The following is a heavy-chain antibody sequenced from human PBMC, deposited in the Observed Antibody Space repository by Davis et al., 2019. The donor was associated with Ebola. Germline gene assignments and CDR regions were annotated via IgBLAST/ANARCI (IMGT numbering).Heavy chain of an antibody. CDR2: TSSGGSTT. CDR1: GFIFNNYA. J-gene: IGHJ4*02. V-gene: IGHV3-23*01. D-gene: IGHD6-13*01. Sequence: GGSLRLSCAASGFIFNNYAMTWVRQAPGRGLEWVSTTSSGGSTTYYADSVKGRSTISRDNSKNTLYLQMNSLRVDDTAVYYCAKARSSWTPFDYWGQGTLVTVSS. CDR3: AKARSSWTPFDY.